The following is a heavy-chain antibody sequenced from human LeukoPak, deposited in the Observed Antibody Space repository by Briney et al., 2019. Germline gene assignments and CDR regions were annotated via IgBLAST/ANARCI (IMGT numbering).Heavy chain of an antibody. J-gene: IGHJ3*02. V-gene: IGHV3-33*01. CDR2: RWYDGSNE. CDR3: ARNRYGADVFDI. D-gene: IGHD4-17*01. Sequence: PGGSLRLSCVASGFSISTYAMHGAPRARARGWEGGAIRWYDGSNENYADPVKGRSTISRDNSKNTLYLQMNSLRAEDTAVYYCARNRYGADVFDIWGQGTMVTVSS. CDR1: GFSISTYA.